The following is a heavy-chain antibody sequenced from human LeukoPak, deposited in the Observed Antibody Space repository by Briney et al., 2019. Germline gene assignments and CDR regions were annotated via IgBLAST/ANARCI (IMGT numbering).Heavy chain of an antibody. CDR1: GGSFSGYY. CDR2: INHSGST. Sequence: SETLSLTCAVYGGSFSGYYWSWIRQPPGKGLEWIGEINHSGSTNYNPSLKSRVTISVDTSKNQFSLKLSSVTAADTAVYYCAEGGGGYGSGSYNYWGQGTLVTVSS. J-gene: IGHJ4*02. CDR3: AEGGGGYGSGSYNY. V-gene: IGHV4-34*01. D-gene: IGHD3-10*01.